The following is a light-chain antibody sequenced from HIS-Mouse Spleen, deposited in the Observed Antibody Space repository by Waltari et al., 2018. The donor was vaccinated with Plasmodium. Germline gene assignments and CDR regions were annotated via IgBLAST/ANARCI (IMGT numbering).Light chain of an antibody. CDR2: EDS. CDR3: YSTDSSGNHRV. J-gene: IGLJ3*02. Sequence: SYERTQPPSVSVSPGQTARTTCSGEALPKQYDYWYQQKSGQAPVLVIYEDSKRPSGIPERFSGSSAGTMATLTISGAQVEDEADYYCYSTDSSGNHRVFGGGTKLTVL. V-gene: IGLV3-10*01. CDR1: ALPKQY.